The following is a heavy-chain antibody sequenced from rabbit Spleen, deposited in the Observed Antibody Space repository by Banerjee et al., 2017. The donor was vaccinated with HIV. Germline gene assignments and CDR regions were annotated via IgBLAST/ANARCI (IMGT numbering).Heavy chain of an antibody. CDR3: ARDGAGGSYFAL. CDR1: GFTLSSYY. D-gene: IGHD8-1*01. CDR2: IDPVFGIS. J-gene: IGHJ4*01. Sequence: QLEESAGGLVQPGGSLKLSCKASGFTLSSYYMNWVRQAPGKGLEWIGYIDPVFGISYYANWVSGRFSISRENAQNTVFLQMTSLTAADTATYFCARDGAGGSYFALWGPGTLVTVS. V-gene: IGHV1S7*01.